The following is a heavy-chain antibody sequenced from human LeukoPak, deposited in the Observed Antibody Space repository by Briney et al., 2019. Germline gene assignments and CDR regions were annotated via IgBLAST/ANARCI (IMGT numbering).Heavy chain of an antibody. D-gene: IGHD1-20*01. CDR1: GGTFSSYA. Sequence: GASVKVSCKASGGTFSSYAISWVRQAPGQGLEWMGGIIPIFGTANYAQKFQGRVTITADKSTSTAYMELSSLRSEDTAVYYCARPYNWNIDAFDIWGQGTMVTVSS. CDR3: ARPYNWNIDAFDI. J-gene: IGHJ3*02. CDR2: IIPIFGTA. V-gene: IGHV1-69*06.